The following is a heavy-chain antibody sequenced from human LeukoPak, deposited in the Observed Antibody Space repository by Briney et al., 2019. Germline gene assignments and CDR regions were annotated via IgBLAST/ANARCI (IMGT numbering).Heavy chain of an antibody. V-gene: IGHV1-24*01. Sequence: ASVKVSCKVSGYTLTELSMHWVRQAPGKGLEWMGGFDPEDGETIYAQKFQGRVTITTDESTSTAYMELSSLRSEDTAVYYCARGPSWPRPGYCSSTSCPFDNWGQGTLVTVSS. J-gene: IGHJ4*02. D-gene: IGHD2-2*01. CDR3: ARGPSWPRPGYCSSTSCPFDN. CDR2: FDPEDGET. CDR1: GYTLTELS.